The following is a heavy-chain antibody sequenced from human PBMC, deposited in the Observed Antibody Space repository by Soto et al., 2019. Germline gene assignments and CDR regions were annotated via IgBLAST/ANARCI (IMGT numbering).Heavy chain of an antibody. CDR1: GVTVRDYG. J-gene: IGHJ1*01. CDR3: ARDRVESGYPEYFQH. D-gene: IGHD3-22*01. V-gene: IGHV3-48*01. CDR2: ISSSSSTI. Sequence: CGSQRLSTAASGVTVRDYGMHWVLQAPGKGLEWVSYISSSSSTIYYADSVKGRFTISRDNAKNTLYLQMNSLRAEDTAVYYCARDRVESGYPEYFQHWGQGTLVTVSS.